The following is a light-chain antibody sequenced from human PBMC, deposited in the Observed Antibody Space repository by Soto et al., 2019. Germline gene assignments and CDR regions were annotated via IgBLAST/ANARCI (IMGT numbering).Light chain of an antibody. V-gene: IGKV1-39*01. CDR3: QQSFITPFT. Sequence: DIPMTQFPSSLAASVGDRITITCRANQEINSYVNWYVQKPGKAPDLLVYAASSLQSGVPSRFSGSGSGTDFILTISSLQPEDSATYYCQQSFITPFTFGGGTKVEVK. J-gene: IGKJ4*01. CDR1: QEINSY. CDR2: AAS.